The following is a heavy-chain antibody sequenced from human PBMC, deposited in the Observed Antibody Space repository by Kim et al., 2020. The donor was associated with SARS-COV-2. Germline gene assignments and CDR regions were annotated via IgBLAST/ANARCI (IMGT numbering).Heavy chain of an antibody. Sequence: SETLSLTCSVSGGSIRGSSHYWGWVRQPPGKGLEWIGSIYYSGTTYYNSSLEGRVTISVDTSNNQFSLRLSSVTAADAAVYYCTRRGPSSARGSWGQGT. CDR3: TRRGPSSARGS. D-gene: IGHD3-16*01. CDR1: GGSIRGSSHY. J-gene: IGHJ5*02. V-gene: IGHV4-39*01. CDR2: IYYSGTT.